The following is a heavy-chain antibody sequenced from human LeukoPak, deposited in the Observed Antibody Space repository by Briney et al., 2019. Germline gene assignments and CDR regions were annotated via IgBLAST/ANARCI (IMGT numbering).Heavy chain of an antibody. D-gene: IGHD3-10*01. CDR3: ARAITMVRGVIIGWFDP. Sequence: SGTLSLTYTVSGGSISSGGYYWSWIRQHPGKGLEWIGYIYYSGSTYYNPSLKSRVTISVDTSKNQFSLKLSSVTAADTAVYYCARAITMVRGVIIGWFDPWGQGTLVTVSS. J-gene: IGHJ5*02. CDR2: IYYSGST. V-gene: IGHV4-31*03. CDR1: GGSISSGGYY.